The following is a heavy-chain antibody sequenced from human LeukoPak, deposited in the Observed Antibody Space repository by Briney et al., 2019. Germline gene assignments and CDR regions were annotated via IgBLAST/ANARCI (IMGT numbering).Heavy chain of an antibody. V-gene: IGHV4-34*01. CDR1: GGSFSGYY. D-gene: IGHD6-6*01. Sequence: SETLSLTCAVYGGSFSGYYWSWIRQPPGKGLEWIGEINHSGSTNYNPSLKSRVTISVDTSKNQFSLKLSSVTAADTAVYYCARAKRREYSSSFVDYWGQGTLVTASS. J-gene: IGHJ4*02. CDR2: INHSGST. CDR3: ARAKRREYSSSFVDY.